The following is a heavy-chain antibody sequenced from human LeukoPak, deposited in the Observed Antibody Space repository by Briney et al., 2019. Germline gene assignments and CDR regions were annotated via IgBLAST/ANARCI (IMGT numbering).Heavy chain of an antibody. CDR3: AKEGGDSSAPRPFDY. V-gene: IGHV3-23*01. Sequence: GGSLRLSCAASGFTFSNYAMSWVRQAPGKGLEWVSAFSGSGGSTYYANSVKGRFTISRDNSKNTLYLQMNSLRAEDTAVYYCAKEGGDSSAPRPFDYWGQGTLVTVSS. J-gene: IGHJ4*02. CDR1: GFTFSNYA. D-gene: IGHD3-22*01. CDR2: FSGSGGST.